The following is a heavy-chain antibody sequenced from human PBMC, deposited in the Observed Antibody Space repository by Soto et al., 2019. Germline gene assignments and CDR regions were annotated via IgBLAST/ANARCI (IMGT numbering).Heavy chain of an antibody. CDR1: GGSFIGYY. D-gene: IGHD3-3*01. V-gene: IGHV4-34*01. J-gene: IGHJ6*02. CDR3: ARSRYDFWSGYYPRVVYYYYGMDV. Sequence: SETLSLTCAVYGGSFIGYYWSWIRQPPGKGLEWIGEINHSGSTNYNPSPKSRVTISVDTSKNQFSLKLRSVTAADTGVYYCARSRYDFWSGYYPRVVYYYYGMDVWGQGTTVTVSS. CDR2: INHSGST.